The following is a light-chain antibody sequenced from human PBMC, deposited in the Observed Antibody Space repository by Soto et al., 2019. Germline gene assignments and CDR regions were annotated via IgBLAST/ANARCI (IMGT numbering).Light chain of an antibody. CDR3: QQSYNTPQT. J-gene: IGKJ1*01. CDR2: AAS. CDR1: QTISNY. V-gene: IGKV1-39*01. Sequence: DIQMTQSPSSLSASVGDRVTITCRASQTISNYLNWYQQKPGKAPKLLIYAASSLETGVPSRFSGSGSGASFTLTISSLQPEDFATYYCQQSYNTPQTFGQGTRWIS.